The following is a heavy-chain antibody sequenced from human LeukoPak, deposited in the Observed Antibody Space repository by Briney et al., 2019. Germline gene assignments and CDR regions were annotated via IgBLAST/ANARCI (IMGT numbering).Heavy chain of an antibody. V-gene: IGHV3-9*01. CDR2: ISWNSGSI. D-gene: IGHD6-19*01. CDR3: AKSRFDYSSGWYYFDY. J-gene: IGHJ4*02. CDR1: GFTFDDYA. Sequence: GGSLRLSCAASGFTFDDYAMHWVRQAPGKDLEWVSGISWNSGSIGYADSVKGRFTISRDNAKNSLYLQMNSLRAEDTALYYCAKSRFDYSSGWYYFDYWGQGTLVAVSS.